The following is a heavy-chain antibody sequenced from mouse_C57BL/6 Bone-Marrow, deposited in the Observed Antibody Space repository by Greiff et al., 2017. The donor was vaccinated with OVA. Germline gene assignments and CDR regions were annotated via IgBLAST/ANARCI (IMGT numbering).Heavy chain of an antibody. J-gene: IGHJ3*01. V-gene: IGHV5-17*01. D-gene: IGHD2-1*01. Sequence: EVKVVESGGGLVKPGGSLKLSCAASGFTFSDYGMHWVRQAPEKGLEWVAYISSGSSTISYADTVKGRFTISRYNAKNTLFLQMTSLRSEDTAMDYCAKSYCNSAWLAYWGQGTLVTVSP. CDR1: GFTFSDYG. CDR2: ISSGSSTI. CDR3: AKSYCNSAWLAY.